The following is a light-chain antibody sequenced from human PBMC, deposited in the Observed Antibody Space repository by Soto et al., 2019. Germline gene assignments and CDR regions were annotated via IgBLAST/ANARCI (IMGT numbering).Light chain of an antibody. CDR2: AAS. CDR3: QQYNSYPLT. J-gene: IGKJ4*01. V-gene: IGKV1-17*01. CDR1: QGIGND. Sequence: DIQMTQSPSSLSASVGDRVTITCRASQGIGNDLGWYQQKPGKAPKRLIYAASSLQSGVPSRFSASESGTEFTLTISSLQPEDFATYYCQQYNSYPLTCGGGTKV.